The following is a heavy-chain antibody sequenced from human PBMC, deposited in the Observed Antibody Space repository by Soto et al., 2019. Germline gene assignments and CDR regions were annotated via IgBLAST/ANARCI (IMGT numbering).Heavy chain of an antibody. CDR2: ILYDGSNK. CDR3: AKDWSGNYGSGSYYNG. Sequence: QVQLVESGGGVVQPGRSLRLSCAASGFTFSSYGMHWVRQAPGKGLEWVAVILYDGSNKYYADSVKGRFTISRDNSKNTLYLQMNSLRAEDTALYYCAKDWSGNYGSGSYYNGWGQGTLVTVSS. D-gene: IGHD3-10*01. V-gene: IGHV3-30*18. CDR1: GFTFSSYG. J-gene: IGHJ4*02.